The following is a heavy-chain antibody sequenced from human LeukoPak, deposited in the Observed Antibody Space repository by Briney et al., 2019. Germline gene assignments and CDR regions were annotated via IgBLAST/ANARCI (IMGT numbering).Heavy chain of an antibody. D-gene: IGHD3-10*02. Sequence: GGSLRLSCVGSGFTVSSNYMSWVRQAPGKGLEWVSVIYSGGSTYYADSVKGRFTISRDDSKNTLYLQMNSLRGDDTAVFYCARATMLGYYYGLDVWGQGPTVTVSS. CDR2: IYSGGST. V-gene: IGHV3-66*01. J-gene: IGHJ6*02. CDR1: GFTVSSNY. CDR3: ARATMLGYYYGLDV.